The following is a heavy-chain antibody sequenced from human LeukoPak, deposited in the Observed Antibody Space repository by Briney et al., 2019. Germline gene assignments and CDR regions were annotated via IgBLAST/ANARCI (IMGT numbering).Heavy chain of an antibody. CDR2: ISISGDTT. J-gene: IGHJ4*02. Sequence: GGSLRLSCGASGFTFSSHAMTWVRQAPGKGLEWVSAISISGDTTYYADAVKGRFTISRDNSKNTVYLQINSLRAEDTAVYYCANEIRPNDYWGQGTLVTVSS. V-gene: IGHV3-23*01. CDR1: GFTFSSHA. CDR3: ANEIRPNDY. D-gene: IGHD4-17*01.